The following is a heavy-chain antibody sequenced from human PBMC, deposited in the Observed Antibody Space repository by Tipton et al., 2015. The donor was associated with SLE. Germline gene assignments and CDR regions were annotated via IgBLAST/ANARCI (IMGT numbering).Heavy chain of an antibody. J-gene: IGHJ4*02. CDR1: GGSISSGSYY. Sequence: LRLSCTVSGGSISSGSYYWSWIRQPAGKGLEWIGYIYTSGSTNYNPSLKSRVTISVDTSKNQFSLKLSSVTAADTAVYYCARGSPGGNPSFDYWGQGTLVTVSS. CDR2: IYTSGST. V-gene: IGHV4-61*09. CDR3: ARGSPGGNPSFDY. D-gene: IGHD4-23*01.